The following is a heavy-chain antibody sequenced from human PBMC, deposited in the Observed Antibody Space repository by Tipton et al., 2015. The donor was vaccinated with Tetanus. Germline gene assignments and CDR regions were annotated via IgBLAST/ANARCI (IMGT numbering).Heavy chain of an antibody. CDR1: GYSFTSYG. J-gene: IGHJ4*02. D-gene: IGHD2-21*02. V-gene: IGHV1-18*01. CDR3: ARATANSAFDF. CDR2: ITPYNGHT. Sequence: QLVQSGPEMKKPGASVKVSCTANGYSFTSYGISWVRQAPGQGLEWVGWITPYNGHTDLAQKVQGRVTMTTDASLRTAYLEVRGLRSDDTAVYYCARATANSAFDFWGQGTRVIVSS.